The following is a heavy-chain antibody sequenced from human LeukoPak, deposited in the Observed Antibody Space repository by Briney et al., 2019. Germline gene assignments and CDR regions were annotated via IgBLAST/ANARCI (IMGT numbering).Heavy chain of an antibody. CDR2: IRSKANSYAT. V-gene: IGHV3-73*01. J-gene: IGHJ6*03. CDR1: GFTFSGSA. CDR3: TRHLYNWNDGYYYYMDV. Sequence: GGSLRLSCAASGFTFSGSAMHWVRQASGKGLEWVGRIRSKANSYATAYAASVKGRFTISRDDSKNTAYLQMNSLKTEDTAVYYCTRHLYNWNDGYYYYMDVWGKGTTVTVSS. D-gene: IGHD1-20*01.